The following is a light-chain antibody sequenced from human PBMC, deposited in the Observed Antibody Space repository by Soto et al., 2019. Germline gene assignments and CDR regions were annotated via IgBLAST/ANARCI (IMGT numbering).Light chain of an antibody. J-gene: IGLJ1*01. CDR2: EVS. CDR3: SSFTSSSTYV. Sequence: QSAVTQPASVSGSPGQSITISFTGTSSDVGAYNSVSWYQQYPGKAPKLMMYEVSNRPSGVSDRFSGSKSVNTASLTIYGRQTGDEDDYYCSSFTSSSTYVFGTGTKVTVL. V-gene: IGLV2-14*01. CDR1: SSDVGAYNS.